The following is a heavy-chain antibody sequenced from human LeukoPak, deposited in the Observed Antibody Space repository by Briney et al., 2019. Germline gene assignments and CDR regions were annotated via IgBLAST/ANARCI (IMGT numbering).Heavy chain of an antibody. CDR2: IYTSGST. CDR1: GGSISSYY. J-gene: IGHJ1*01. CDR3: ARGSGSYLAEYFQH. D-gene: IGHD1-26*01. V-gene: IGHV4-4*07. Sequence: SETLSLTCTVSGGSISSYYWSWIRQPAGKGLEWIGRIYTSGSTNYNPSLKSRVTMSVDTSKNQFSLKLSSVTAADTAVFYCARGSGSYLAEYFQHWGQGTLVTVSS.